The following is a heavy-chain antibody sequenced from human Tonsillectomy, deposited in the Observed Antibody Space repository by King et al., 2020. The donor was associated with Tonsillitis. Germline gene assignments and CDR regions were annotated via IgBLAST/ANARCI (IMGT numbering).Heavy chain of an antibody. D-gene: IGHD1-26*01. V-gene: IGHV1-46*01. Sequence: VQLVQSGADVKKPGASVKVSCKTSGYSFTSYYVHWVRQAPGQGLEWMGLINPSGGSTSYAQKFQGRVTMTRDTSTSTVYMELSSLRSEDTTVYYCAMRHSGSYGNGFDIWGQGTMVTVSS. J-gene: IGHJ3*02. CDR2: INPSGGST. CDR1: GYSFTSYY. CDR3: AMRHSGSYGNGFDI.